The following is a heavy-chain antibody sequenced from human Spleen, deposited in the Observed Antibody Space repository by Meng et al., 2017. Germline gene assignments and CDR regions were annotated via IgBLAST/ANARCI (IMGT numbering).Heavy chain of an antibody. Sequence: PQWWGGLLSHSGHLALAGAGYGGSLNGSYWTWIRQSTRKGMEWVGHTSHDGSNGYSPSIHSRVTITVDTYRKEFSLNTRSVTAADTAIYFCARGLRPPIALGGVRINRRLSSFDYWGQGILVTVSS. J-gene: IGHJ4*02. CDR1: GGSLNGSY. CDR3: ARGLRPPIALGGVRINRRLSSFDY. D-gene: IGHD6-19*01. CDR2: TSHDGSN. V-gene: IGHV4-34*01.